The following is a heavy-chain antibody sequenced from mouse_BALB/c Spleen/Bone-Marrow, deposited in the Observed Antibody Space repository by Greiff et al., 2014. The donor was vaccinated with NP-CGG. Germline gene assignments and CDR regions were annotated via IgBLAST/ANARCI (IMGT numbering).Heavy chain of an antibody. CDR2: IDPSDSNT. CDR3: ASEGYRYARFDY. V-gene: IGHV1-69*01. J-gene: IGHJ2*01. CDR1: GYTFTSYW. D-gene: IGHD2-14*01. Sequence: QVQLQQSGAELVMPGASVKMSCKASGYTFTSYWMHWVKQRPGQGLEWIGAIDPSDSNTSYNQKFKGKATLTADKSSSTAYMQLSSLTSYDSAVYYCASEGYRYARFDYWGQGTTLTVSS.